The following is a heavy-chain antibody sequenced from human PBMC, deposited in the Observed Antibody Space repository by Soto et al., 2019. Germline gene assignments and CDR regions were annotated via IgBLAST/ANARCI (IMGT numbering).Heavy chain of an antibody. CDR1: GYTFTNYA. D-gene: IGHD3-3*01. J-gene: IGHJ6*02. V-gene: IGHV1-8*02. Sequence: ASVKVSCKASGYTFTNYAIHWVRQAPGQSLEWMGWMNPNSGNTGYAQKFQGRVTMTRNTSISTAYMELSSLRSEDTAVYYCARITIFGVVIIPYYYYGMDVWGQGTTVTVSS. CDR3: ARITIFGVVIIPYYYYGMDV. CDR2: MNPNSGNT.